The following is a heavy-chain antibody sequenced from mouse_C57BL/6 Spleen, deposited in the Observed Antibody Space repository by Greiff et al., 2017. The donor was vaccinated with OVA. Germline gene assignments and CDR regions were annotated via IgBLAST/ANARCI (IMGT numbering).Heavy chain of an antibody. J-gene: IGHJ2*01. CDR1: GYAFSSSW. CDR3: ATYGSSYDYFDY. CDR2: IYPGDGDT. V-gene: IGHV1-82*01. D-gene: IGHD1-1*01. Sequence: QVQLKQSGPELVKPGASVKISCKASGYAFSSSWMNWVKQRPGKGLEWIGRIYPGDGDTNYNGKFKGKATLTADKSSSTAYMQLSSLTSEDSAVYFCATYGSSYDYFDYWGQGTTLTVSS.